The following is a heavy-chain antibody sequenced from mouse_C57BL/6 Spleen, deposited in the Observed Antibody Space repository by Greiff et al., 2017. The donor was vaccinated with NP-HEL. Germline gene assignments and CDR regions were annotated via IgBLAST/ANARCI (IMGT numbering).Heavy chain of an antibody. V-gene: IGHV1-64*01. CDR1: GYTFTSYW. Sequence: QVQLKQPGAELVKPGASVKLSCKASGYTFTSYWMHWVKQRPGQGLEWIGMIHPNSGSTNYNEKFKSKATLTVDKSSSTAYMQLSSLTSEDSAVYYCAGRSENNYFDYWGQGTTLTVSS. J-gene: IGHJ2*01. CDR3: AGRSENNYFDY. CDR2: IHPNSGST.